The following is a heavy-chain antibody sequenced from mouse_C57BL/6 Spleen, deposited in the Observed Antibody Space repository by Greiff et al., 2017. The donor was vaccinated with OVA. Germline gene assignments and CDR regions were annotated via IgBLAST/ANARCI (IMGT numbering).Heavy chain of an antibody. CDR3: ARNYGSSYHAMDY. V-gene: IGHV1-61*01. Sequence: QVQLQQSGAELVRPGSSVKLSCKASGYTFTSYWMDWVKQRPGQGLEWIGNIYPSDSETHYNQKFKDKATLTVDKSSSTAYMQLSSLTSEDSAVYYCARNYGSSYHAMDYWGQGTSVTVSS. D-gene: IGHD1-1*01. J-gene: IGHJ4*01. CDR1: GYTFTSYW. CDR2: IYPSDSET.